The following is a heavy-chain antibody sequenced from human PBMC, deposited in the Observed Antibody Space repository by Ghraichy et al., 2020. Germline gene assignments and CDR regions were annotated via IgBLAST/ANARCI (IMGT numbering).Heavy chain of an antibody. D-gene: IGHD6-13*01. CDR2: IVVGSGNT. CDR3: AADRIAAAGSNYYYGMDV. J-gene: IGHJ6*02. Sequence: SVKVSCKASGFTFTSSAVQWVRQARGQRLEWIGWIVVGSGNTNYAQKFQERVTITRDMSTSTAYMELSSPRSEDTAVYYCAADRIAAAGSNYYYGMDVWGQGTTVTVSS. CDR1: GFTFTSSA. V-gene: IGHV1-58*01.